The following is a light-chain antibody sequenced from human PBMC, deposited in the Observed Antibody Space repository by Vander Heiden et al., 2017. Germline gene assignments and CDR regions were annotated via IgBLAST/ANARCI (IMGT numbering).Light chain of an antibody. CDR1: HSIISF. J-gene: IGKJ3*01. CDR3: QQRDNIPFT. CDR2: GAS. Sequence: DIQMTQSPSSLSASVGDRVTISCRPSHSIISFLNWYQQKPGKPPKLLVHGASTLQSGVPSRFSGSGSGTDFTLTISRLQPEDFATYYCQQRDNIPFTFGHGTKVDIK. V-gene: IGKV1-39*01.